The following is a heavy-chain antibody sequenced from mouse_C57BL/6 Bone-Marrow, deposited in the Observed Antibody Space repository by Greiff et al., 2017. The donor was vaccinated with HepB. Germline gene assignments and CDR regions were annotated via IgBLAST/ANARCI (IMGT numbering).Heavy chain of an antibody. D-gene: IGHD2-3*01. V-gene: IGHV3-8*01. CDR2: ISYSGST. Sequence: EVMLVESGPGLAKPSQPLSLTCSVTGYSITSDYWNWIRKFPGNKLEYMGYISYSGSTYYNPSLKSRISITRDTSKNQYYLQLNSVTTEDTATYYCARSRGWLLRGVYFDYWGEGTTLTVSS. CDR1: GYSITSDY. J-gene: IGHJ2*01. CDR3: ARSRGWLLRGVYFDY.